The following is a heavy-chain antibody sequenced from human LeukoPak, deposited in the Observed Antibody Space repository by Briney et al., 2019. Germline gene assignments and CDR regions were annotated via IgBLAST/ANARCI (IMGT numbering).Heavy chain of an antibody. J-gene: IGHJ5*02. V-gene: IGHV3-21*01. CDR3: ARDSGTTGEVKFDP. CDR2: ISSGSTYI. D-gene: IGHD3-10*01. CDR1: EFTFSTYS. Sequence: GGSLRLSCAASEFTFSTYSMNWVRQAPGKGLEWVSSISSGSTYIYYADSVKGRFTISRDNAKNSLYLQMNSLRAEDTAVYYCARDSGTTGEVKFDPWGQGTLVTVSS.